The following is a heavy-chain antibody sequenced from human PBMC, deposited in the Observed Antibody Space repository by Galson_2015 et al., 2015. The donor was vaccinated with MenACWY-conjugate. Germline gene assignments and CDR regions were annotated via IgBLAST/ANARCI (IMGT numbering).Heavy chain of an antibody. D-gene: IGHD1-26*01. Sequence: SLRLSCAASGFSFSSYRMNWVRQGPGTGLEWVSHISSSSSSIYYADSVKGRFTISRDNAKNSLYLQMNSLRDEDTAVYYCVRGFVGATSYYFDNWGQGTLVTV. CDR2: ISSSSSSI. CDR1: GFSFSSYR. V-gene: IGHV3-48*02. CDR3: VRGFVGATSYYFDN. J-gene: IGHJ4*02.